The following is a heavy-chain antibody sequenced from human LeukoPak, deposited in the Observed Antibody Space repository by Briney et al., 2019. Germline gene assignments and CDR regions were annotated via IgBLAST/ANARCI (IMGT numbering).Heavy chain of an antibody. CDR1: GGFISSCY. CDR3: ASLGSLPPYYFDY. D-gene: IGHD7-27*01. V-gene: IGHV4-59*13. CDR2: IYYSGST. J-gene: IGHJ4*02. Sequence: PSEPLFFTCTVSGGFISSCYGCWSRQPAGKVQGRIGYIYYSGSTNYNPSLKSRVTISVDTSKNQFSLKLSSVTAADTAVYYCASLGSLPPYYFDYWGQGTLVTVSS.